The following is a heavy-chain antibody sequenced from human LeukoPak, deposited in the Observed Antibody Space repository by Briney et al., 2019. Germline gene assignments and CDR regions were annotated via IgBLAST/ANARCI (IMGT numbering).Heavy chain of an antibody. Sequence: GRSLRLSCAASGFTFSSYGMHWARQAPGKGLEWVAVISYDGSNKYYADSVKGRFTISRDNSKNTLYLQMNSLRAEDTAVYYCAKAVEYGSGSYVDYWGQGTLVTVSS. J-gene: IGHJ4*02. CDR3: AKAVEYGSGSYVDY. CDR2: ISYDGSNK. D-gene: IGHD3-10*01. V-gene: IGHV3-30*18. CDR1: GFTFSSYG.